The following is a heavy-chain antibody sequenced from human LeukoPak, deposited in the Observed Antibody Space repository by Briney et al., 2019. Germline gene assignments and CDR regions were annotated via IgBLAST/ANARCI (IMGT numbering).Heavy chain of an antibody. Sequence: GASVKVSCKASGGTFSSYAISWVRQAPGQGLEWMGGIIPIFGTANYAQKFQGRVTITADESTSTAYMELSSLRSEDTAVYYCAREGRLLWFGDEGGWFDPWGQGTLVTVSS. CDR3: AREGRLLWFGDEGGWFDP. V-gene: IGHV1-69*13. CDR1: GGTFSSYA. CDR2: IIPIFGTA. J-gene: IGHJ5*02. D-gene: IGHD3-10*01.